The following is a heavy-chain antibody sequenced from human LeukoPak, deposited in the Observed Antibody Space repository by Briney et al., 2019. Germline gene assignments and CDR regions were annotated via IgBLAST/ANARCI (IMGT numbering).Heavy chain of an antibody. CDR3: TRVGYIDEGIDY. J-gene: IGHJ4*02. CDR2: IKQDGSKK. CDR1: GFTFSSYG. V-gene: IGHV3-7*04. D-gene: IGHD5-24*01. Sequence: GGSLRLSCAASGFTFSSYGMHWVRQAPGKGLEWVANIKQDGSKKSYVDSVKGRFTISRDNAKNSLYLQMNSLRAEDTAIYYCTRVGYIDEGIDYWGQGTLVTVSS.